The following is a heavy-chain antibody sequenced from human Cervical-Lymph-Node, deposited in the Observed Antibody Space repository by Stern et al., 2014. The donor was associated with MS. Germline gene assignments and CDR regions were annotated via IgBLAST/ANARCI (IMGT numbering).Heavy chain of an antibody. D-gene: IGHD4-23*01. Sequence: QVQLQESGGGVVQPGRSLRLSCAASGFTFSAYAMHWVRQAPGKGLEWVASVSADGSVNHYTDSVKGRLTISRDNSKYTLYLEMNSLITEDTAVYYCAKRGGNLLHYFDWWGQGALVTVSS. CDR3: AKRGGNLLHYFDW. CDR2: VSADGSVN. V-gene: IGHV3-30*04. CDR1: GFTFSAYA. J-gene: IGHJ4*02.